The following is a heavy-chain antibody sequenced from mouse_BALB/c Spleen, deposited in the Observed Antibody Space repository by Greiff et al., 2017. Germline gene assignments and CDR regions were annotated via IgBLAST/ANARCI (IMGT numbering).Heavy chain of an antibody. V-gene: IGHV5-12-2*01. CDR1: GFTFSSYT. D-gene: IGHD2-14*01. J-gene: IGHJ4*01. CDR2: ISNGGGST. CDR3: ARGAYYRYDGGAMDY. Sequence: EVKLVESGGGLVQPGGSLKLSCAASGFTFSSYTMSWVRQTPEKRLEWVAYISNGGGSTYYPDTVKGRFTISRDNAKNNLYLQMSSLKSEDTAMYYSARGAYYRYDGGAMDYWGQGTSVTVSS.